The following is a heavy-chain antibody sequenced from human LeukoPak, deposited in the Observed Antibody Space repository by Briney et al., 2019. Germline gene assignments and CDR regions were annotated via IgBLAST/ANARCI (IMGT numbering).Heavy chain of an antibody. CDR3: ARGHFYDSSGYHDTFDV. D-gene: IGHD3-22*01. J-gene: IGHJ3*01. CDR2: MNPSGGST. Sequence: GASVKVSCKASGYTFNSYYMHWVRQAPGQGLDWMGIMNPSGGSTTYAQKFQGRVTMTRDMSTSIVYTALSRLSSEDTAVYYCARGHFYDSSGYHDTFDVWGQGTMVTVSS. V-gene: IGHV1-46*02. CDR1: GYTFNSYY.